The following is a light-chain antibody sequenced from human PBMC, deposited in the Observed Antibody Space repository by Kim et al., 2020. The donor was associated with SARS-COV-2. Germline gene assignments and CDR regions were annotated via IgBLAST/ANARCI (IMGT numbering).Light chain of an antibody. J-gene: IGLJ3*02. CDR2: QDS. CDR3: QAWDSSTAMV. CDR1: KLGDKY. V-gene: IGLV3-1*01. Sequence: SYELTQQPSVSVSPGQTASITCSGDKLGDKYACWYQQKPGQSPVLVIYQDSKRPSGIPERFSGSNSGNTATLTISGTQAMDEADYYCQAWDSSTAMVFGG.